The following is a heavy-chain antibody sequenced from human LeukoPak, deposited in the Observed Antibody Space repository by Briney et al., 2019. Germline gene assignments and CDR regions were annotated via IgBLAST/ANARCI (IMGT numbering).Heavy chain of an antibody. CDR2: INHTGSS. CDR3: ARLVHITMVRGVIIDVPHFDY. V-gene: IGHV4-34*01. Sequence: SETLSLTCAVYGGSFSGYYWSWIRQPPGKGLEWIGEINHTGSSKYIPSLKSRVTISVDTSKNQFSLKLSSVTAADTAVYYCARLVHITMVRGVIIDVPHFDYWGQGTLVTVSS. J-gene: IGHJ4*02. CDR1: GGSFSGYY. D-gene: IGHD3-10*01.